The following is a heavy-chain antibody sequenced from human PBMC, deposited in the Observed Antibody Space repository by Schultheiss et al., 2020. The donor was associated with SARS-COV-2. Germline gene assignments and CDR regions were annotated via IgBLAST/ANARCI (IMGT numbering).Heavy chain of an antibody. CDR2: INPNSGGT. CDR1: GYTFTGYY. V-gene: IGHV1-2*02. CDR3: ARDLPYCSSTSCFDAFDI. J-gene: IGHJ3*02. D-gene: IGHD2-2*01. Sequence: GESLKISCKASGYTFTGYYMHWVRQAPGQGLEWMGWINPNSGGTNYAQKFQGRVTMTRDTSISTAYMELSRLRSDDTAVYYCARDLPYCSSTSCFDAFDIWGQGTMVTVSS.